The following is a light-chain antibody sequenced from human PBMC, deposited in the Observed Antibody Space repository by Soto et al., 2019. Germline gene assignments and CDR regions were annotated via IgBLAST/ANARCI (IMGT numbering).Light chain of an antibody. CDR3: QQSYSTPRT. CDR2: AAY. CDR1: QRISTH. V-gene: IGKV1-39*01. J-gene: IGKJ1*01. Sequence: DIQMTQSPSSLSASVGDTITITCRASQRISTHLNWYQQKPGKAPNLLIYAAYNLQSGLPSRFSGSGSGTDFTLTISSLQPEDFATYYCQQSYSTPRTFGQGTKVDIK.